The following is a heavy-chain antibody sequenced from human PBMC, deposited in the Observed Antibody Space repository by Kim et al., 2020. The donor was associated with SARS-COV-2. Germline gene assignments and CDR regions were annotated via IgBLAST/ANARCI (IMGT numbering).Heavy chain of an antibody. V-gene: IGHV3-11*06. CDR2: SSNK. CDR3: ARTAGSGSY. D-gene: IGHD1-26*01. J-gene: IGHJ4*02. Sequence: SSNKHYADSVKCRFTISRDNAEHSLYLQMNSLRAEDTAVYYCARTAGSGSYWGQGTLVTVSS.